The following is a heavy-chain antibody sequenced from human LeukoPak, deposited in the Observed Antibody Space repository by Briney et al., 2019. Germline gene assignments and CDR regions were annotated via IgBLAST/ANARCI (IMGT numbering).Heavy chain of an antibody. J-gene: IGHJ4*02. CDR3: ARDLYSGYELLWDY. Sequence: GASVKASCKASGYTFTSYGISWVRQAPGQGLEWMGWISAYNGNTNYAQKLQGRVTMTTDTSASTAYMELRSLRSDDTAVYYCARDLYSGYELLWDYWGQGTLVTVSS. V-gene: IGHV1-18*04. CDR2: ISAYNGNT. D-gene: IGHD5-12*01. CDR1: GYTFTSYG.